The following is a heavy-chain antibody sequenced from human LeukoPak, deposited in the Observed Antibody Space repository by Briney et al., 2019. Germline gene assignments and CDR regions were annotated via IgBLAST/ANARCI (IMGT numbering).Heavy chain of an antibody. V-gene: IGHV1-69*04. D-gene: IGHD3-3*01. Sequence: SVKVSCKASGGTFSSYAISWVRQAPGQGLEWMGRIIPILGIANYAQKFQGRVTITADKSTSTAYMELSSLRSEDTAVYYCARDYEYYDFWSGYFPLRAYYYYYGMDVWGQGTTVTVSS. CDR2: IIPILGIA. CDR3: ARDYEYYDFWSGYFPLRAYYYYYGMDV. CDR1: GGTFSSYA. J-gene: IGHJ6*02.